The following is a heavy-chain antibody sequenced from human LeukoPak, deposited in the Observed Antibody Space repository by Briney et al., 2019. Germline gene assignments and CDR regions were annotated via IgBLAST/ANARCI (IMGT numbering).Heavy chain of an antibody. J-gene: IGHJ3*02. CDR2: FSWDCAIS. CDR3: IKDLRLDLHFDTFDI. CDR1: GFTFYDYA. D-gene: IGHD1-7*01. V-gene: IGHV3-9*01. Sequence: PGRSLRLSCAASGFTFYDYAMHWGRQTRGKGLEWGSIFSWDCAISVSAASVKRRFTISRDNAKSSLYLEMSALTPEDTALYFCIKDLRLDLHFDTFDIWGQGTMVTVSS.